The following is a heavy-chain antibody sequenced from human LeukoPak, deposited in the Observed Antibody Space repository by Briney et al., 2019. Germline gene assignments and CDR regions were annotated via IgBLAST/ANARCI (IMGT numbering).Heavy chain of an antibody. Sequence: SETLSLTCTVSGGSISSGGYYWSWIRQHPGKGLEWIGYIYYSGSTYYNPSLKSRVTISVDTSKNQFSLKLSSVTAADTAVYYCAREEARTFWSGYYHYYYGMDVWGQGTTVTVSS. J-gene: IGHJ6*02. CDR1: GGSISSGGYY. D-gene: IGHD3-3*01. CDR3: AREEARTFWSGYYHYYYGMDV. V-gene: IGHV4-31*03. CDR2: IYYSGST.